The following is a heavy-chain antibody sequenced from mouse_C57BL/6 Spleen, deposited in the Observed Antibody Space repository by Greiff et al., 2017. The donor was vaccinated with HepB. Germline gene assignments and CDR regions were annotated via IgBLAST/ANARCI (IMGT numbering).Heavy chain of an antibody. J-gene: IGHJ4*01. CDR3: ARSGYSTAMDY. V-gene: IGHV1-55*01. Sequence: QVQLQQSGAELVKPGASVKMSCKASGYTFTSYWITWVKQRPGQGLEWIGDIYPGSGSTNYNEKFKSKATLTVDTSSSTAYMQLSSLTSEDSAVYDCARSGYSTAMDYWGQGTSVTVSS. D-gene: IGHD2-5*01. CDR1: GYTFTSYW. CDR2: IYPGSGST.